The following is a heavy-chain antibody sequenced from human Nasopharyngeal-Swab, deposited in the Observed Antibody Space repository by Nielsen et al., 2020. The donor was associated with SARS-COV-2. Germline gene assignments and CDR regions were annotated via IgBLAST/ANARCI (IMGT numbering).Heavy chain of an antibody. CDR2: ISYDGSNK. CDR3: ASDRRTYSIAAAGTIDY. J-gene: IGHJ4*02. V-gene: IGHV3-30*03. CDR1: GFTFSSYG. D-gene: IGHD6-13*01. Sequence: GGSLRLSYAASGFTFSSYGMHWVRQAPGKGLEWVAVISYDGSNKYYADSVKGRFTISRDNSKNTLYLQMNSLRAEDTAVYYCASDRRTYSIAAAGTIDYWGQGTLVTVSS.